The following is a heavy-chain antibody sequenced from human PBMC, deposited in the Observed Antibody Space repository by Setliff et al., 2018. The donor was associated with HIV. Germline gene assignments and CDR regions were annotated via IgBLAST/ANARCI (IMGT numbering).Heavy chain of an antibody. CDR1: GFTFSNYW. J-gene: IGHJ4*02. CDR2: INSDGSDT. V-gene: IGHV3-74*01. Sequence: QTGGSLRLSCAASGFTFSNYWMHWVRQAPGKGLVWVSHINSDGSDTSYADSVKGRFTISRDNAKNTLDLQMNNLRAEDTAVYYCVRDHIQLGSEWGQGTLVTVSS. CDR3: VRDHIQLGSE. D-gene: IGHD5-18*01.